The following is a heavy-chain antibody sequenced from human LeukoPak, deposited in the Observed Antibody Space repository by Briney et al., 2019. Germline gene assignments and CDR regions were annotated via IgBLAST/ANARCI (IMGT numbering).Heavy chain of an antibody. CDR1: GYTFTGYY. J-gene: IGHJ6*02. CDR2: INPNSGGT. D-gene: IGHD5-18*01. V-gene: IGHV1-2*02. Sequence: ASVKVSCKASGYTFTGYYMHWVRQAPGQGLEWMGWINPNSGGTSYAQKFQGRVTMTRDTSISTAYMELSRLRSDDTAVYYCARGYSYGFDYYGMDVWGQGTTVTVSS. CDR3: ARGYSYGFDYYGMDV.